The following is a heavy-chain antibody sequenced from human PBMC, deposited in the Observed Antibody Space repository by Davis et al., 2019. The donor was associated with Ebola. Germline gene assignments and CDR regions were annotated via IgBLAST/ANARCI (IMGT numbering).Heavy chain of an antibody. J-gene: IGHJ6*02. Sequence: AASVKVSCKASGYTFTSYYMHWVRQAPGQGLEWMGGIIPIFGTANYAQKFQGRVTITADKSTSTAYMELSSLRSEDTAVYYCARGGYSSSFIYYYYGMDVWGQGTTVTVSS. CDR2: IIPIFGTA. CDR3: ARGGYSSSFIYYYYGMDV. V-gene: IGHV1-69*06. D-gene: IGHD6-13*01. CDR1: GYTFTSYY.